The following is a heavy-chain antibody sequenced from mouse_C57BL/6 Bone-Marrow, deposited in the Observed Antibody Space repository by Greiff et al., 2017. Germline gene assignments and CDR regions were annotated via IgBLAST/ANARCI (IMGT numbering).Heavy chain of an antibody. D-gene: IGHD1-1*01. CDR2: IDPNSGGT. CDR1: GYTFTSYW. Sequence: VKLQQPGAELVKPGASVTLSCKASGYTFTSYWMHWVQQRPGRGLEWIGRIDPNSGGTKYNEKFTSKATLTVDKPSSTAYMQLSSLTSEDSAVYYCAITPSSYGSSLGYWYCDVWGTGTTVTVSS. J-gene: IGHJ1*03. V-gene: IGHV1-72*01. CDR3: AITPSSYGSSLGYWYCDV.